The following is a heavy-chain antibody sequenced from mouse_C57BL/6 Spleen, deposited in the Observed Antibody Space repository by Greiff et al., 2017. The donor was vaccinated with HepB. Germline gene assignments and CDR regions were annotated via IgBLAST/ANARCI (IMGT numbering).Heavy chain of an antibody. Sequence: EVQLVESGGGLVQPGGSLKLSCAASGFTFSDYGMAWVRQAPRKGPEWVAFISNLAYSIYYADTVTGRFTISRENAKNTLYLEMSSLRSEDTAMYYCARSDRGYWYFDVWGTGTTVTVSS. CDR3: ARSDRGYWYFDV. J-gene: IGHJ1*03. V-gene: IGHV5-15*01. CDR2: ISNLAYSI. CDR1: GFTFSDYG. D-gene: IGHD3-1*01.